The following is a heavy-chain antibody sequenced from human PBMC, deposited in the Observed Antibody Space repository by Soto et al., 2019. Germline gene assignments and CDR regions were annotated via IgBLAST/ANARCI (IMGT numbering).Heavy chain of an antibody. CDR3: ARELFGRSVWFAP. Sequence: SETLSLTCAVSLVSISSGDWWSWVRQPPGRGLEYIGEISHNGTTNYSPSLESRLTISLDASKNQFSLKLSSVTAADTAVYYCARELFGRSVWFAPWGQGTLVTVS. J-gene: IGHJ5*02. D-gene: IGHD3-10*01. V-gene: IGHV4-4*02. CDR2: ISHNGTT. CDR1: LVSISSGDW.